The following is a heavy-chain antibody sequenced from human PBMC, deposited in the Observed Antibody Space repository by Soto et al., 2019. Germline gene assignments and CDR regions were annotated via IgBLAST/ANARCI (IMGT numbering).Heavy chain of an antibody. CDR1: EFTFTTYW. CDR2: IKQDGSER. V-gene: IGHV3-7*01. J-gene: IGHJ6*03. CDR3: ATVTTWKFYYYYMDV. Sequence: GGSLRLSCAASEFTFTTYWMNWVRQAPGKGLEWVANIKQDGSERYYADFVKGRFTISRDNAKDSLFLQMSRLRAEDSAVYYCATVTTWKFYYYYMDVWGKGTTVTVSS. D-gene: IGHD4-17*01.